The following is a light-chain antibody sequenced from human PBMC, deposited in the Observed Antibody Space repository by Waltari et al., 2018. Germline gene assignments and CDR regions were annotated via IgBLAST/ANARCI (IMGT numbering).Light chain of an antibody. CDR2: TDN. Sequence: QFVLTQPPSASGTPGQRVTITCSGSSSNIGSNPVNWYQQFPGPAPKLLIYTDNLRPSGVPDRFSGSKSGTSASLAISGLQSEDEADYHCATWDDSLNGWVFGGGTKLTVL. CDR3: ATWDDSLNGWV. J-gene: IGLJ3*02. V-gene: IGLV1-44*01. CDR1: SSNIGSNP.